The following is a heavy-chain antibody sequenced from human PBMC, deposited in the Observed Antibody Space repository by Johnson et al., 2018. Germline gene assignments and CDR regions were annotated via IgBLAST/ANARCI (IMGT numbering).Heavy chain of an antibody. CDR2: ISAGSSTI. CDR3: ARMNMDV. J-gene: IGHJ6*03. Sequence: VQLVESGGGLVQPGGSLRLSCAASEFTFSIYNMNWVRQAPGKGLEWVSYISAGSSTIYYADSVKCRFTISRDNAKNSLYLQMNSLSADDTAMSYCARMNMDVWGKGTTVPVSS. CDR1: EFTFSIYN. V-gene: IGHV3-48*01.